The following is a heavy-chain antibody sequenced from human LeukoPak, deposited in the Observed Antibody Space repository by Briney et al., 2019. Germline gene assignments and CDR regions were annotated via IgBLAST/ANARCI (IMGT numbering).Heavy chain of an antibody. CDR1: GGSISRGGYY. D-gene: IGHD3-9*01. CDR3: ARERSDWSFDY. CDR2: IYYSGST. Sequence: SETLSLTCTVSGGSISRGGYYWSWIRQHPGKGLEWIGYIYYSGSTYYNPSLKSRLTISVDTSKNQFSLKLSSVTAADTAVYYCARERSDWSFDYWGQGTLVTVSS. V-gene: IGHV4-31*03. J-gene: IGHJ4*02.